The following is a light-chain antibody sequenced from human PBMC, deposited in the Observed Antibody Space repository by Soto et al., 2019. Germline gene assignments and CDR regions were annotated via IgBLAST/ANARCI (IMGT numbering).Light chain of an antibody. Sequence: TCTWLSSQTISSWLAWYRQKPGKAPKLLIYKASTLKSGVPSRFCGSGHETEFTLSMRSRQSYYFAPQICQGHSTYAERVAEGTKVDIK. CDR1: QTISSW. J-gene: IGKJ4*01. V-gene: IGKV1-5*03. CDR3: QGHSTYAER. CDR2: KAS.